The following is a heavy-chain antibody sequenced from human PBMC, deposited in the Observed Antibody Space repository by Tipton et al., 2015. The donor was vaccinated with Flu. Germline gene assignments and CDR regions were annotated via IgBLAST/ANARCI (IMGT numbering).Heavy chain of an antibody. Sequence: PSLTCSVSGDSIGSDYYWGWIRQPPGKGLEWIGNIHRTGSTYYNPSLKSRVTISVDTSKNLFSLKLSSVTVADTAVYYCARNLEWLLSPYYFDYWGQGTLVTVSS. J-gene: IGHJ4*02. CDR2: IHRTGST. V-gene: IGHV4-38-2*01. D-gene: IGHD3-3*01. CDR3: ARNLEWLLSPYYFDY. CDR1: GDSIGSDYY.